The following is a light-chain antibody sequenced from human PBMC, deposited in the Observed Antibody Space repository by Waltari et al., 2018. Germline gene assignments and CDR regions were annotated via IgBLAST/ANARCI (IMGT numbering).Light chain of an antibody. J-gene: IGKJ1*01. CDR3: QQYNNWPPVT. Sequence: EIVMTQSPATLSVSPGESATLSCRASQSIASSLAWYQQKPGQAPRLLIYGASTRATGVTARFSGSGSGTEFTLTISSLQSEEFALYYCQQYNNWPPVTFGQGTKVEIK. CDR1: QSIASS. CDR2: GAS. V-gene: IGKV3-15*01.